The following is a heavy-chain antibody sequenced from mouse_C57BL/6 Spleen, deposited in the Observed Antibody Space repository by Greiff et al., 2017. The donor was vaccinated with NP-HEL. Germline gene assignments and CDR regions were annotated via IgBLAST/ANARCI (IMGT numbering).Heavy chain of an antibody. V-gene: IGHV1-80*01. D-gene: IGHD2-5*01. CDR2: IYPGDGDT. Sequence: QVQLQQSGAELVKPGASVKISCKASGYAFSSYWMNWVKQRPGKGLEWIGQIYPGDGDTNYNGKFKGKATLTADKSSSTAYMQLSSLTSEDSAVYFCASSYYSNYVYFDYWGQGTTLTVSS. CDR1: GYAFSSYW. J-gene: IGHJ2*01. CDR3: ASSYYSNYVYFDY.